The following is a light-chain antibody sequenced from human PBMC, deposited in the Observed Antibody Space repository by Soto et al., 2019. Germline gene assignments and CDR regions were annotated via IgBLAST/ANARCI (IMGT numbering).Light chain of an antibody. V-gene: IGKV1-5*01. J-gene: IGKJ2*01. CDR3: QQYNSHPYT. CDR2: DAS. CDR1: QSISSW. Sequence: DIQMTQSPSTLSASVGDRVTITCRASQSISSWLAWYQQKPGKAPKLLIYDASSLESGFPSRFSGSGSGTESTLTITSLQPDDFATYYCQQYNSHPYTFGQGTKLEIK.